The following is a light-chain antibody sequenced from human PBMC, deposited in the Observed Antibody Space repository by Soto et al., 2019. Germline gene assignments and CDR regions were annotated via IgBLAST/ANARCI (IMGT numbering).Light chain of an antibody. Sequence: DVQMTQSPSSLSASVGDRVTITCRASQGISNYLAWYQQRPGKVPRLLTYAASTLQVGVPSRFSVRGSGTDFTLAISGLQAEGGATYDYQTHGGRPPFTFGPGTKV. CDR3: QTHGGRPPFT. V-gene: IGKV1-27*01. J-gene: IGKJ3*01. CDR1: QGISNY. CDR2: AAS.